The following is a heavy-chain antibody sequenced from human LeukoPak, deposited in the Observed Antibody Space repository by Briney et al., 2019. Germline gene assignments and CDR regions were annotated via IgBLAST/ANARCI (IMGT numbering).Heavy chain of an antibody. D-gene: IGHD2-21*02. J-gene: IGHJ6*02. V-gene: IGHV1-46*01. CDR2: INPSGGST. CDR3: ARDHIVVVTATRGYYYYGMDV. Sequence: ASVKVSCKASGYTFTSYYMHWVRQAPGQGLEWMGIINPSGGSTSYALKFQGRVTMTRDTSTSTVYMELSSLRSEDTAVYYCARDHIVVVTATRGYYYYGMDVWGQGTTVTVSS. CDR1: GYTFTSYY.